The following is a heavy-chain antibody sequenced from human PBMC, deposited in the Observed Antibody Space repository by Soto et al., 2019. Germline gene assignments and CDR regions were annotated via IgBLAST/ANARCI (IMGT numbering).Heavy chain of an antibody. J-gene: IGHJ5*02. D-gene: IGHD2-15*01. Sequence: QVQLQESGPGLVKPSQTLSLTCTVSGGSISSGGYYWSWIRQHPGKGLEWIGYIYYSGSTYYNPSLKSRVTISVDTSKNQFSLKLSSVTAADTAVYYCARREGLYCSGGSYYTGRFDPWGQGTLVTVSS. V-gene: IGHV4-31*03. CDR1: GGSISSGGYY. CDR2: IYYSGST. CDR3: ARREGLYCSGGSYYTGRFDP.